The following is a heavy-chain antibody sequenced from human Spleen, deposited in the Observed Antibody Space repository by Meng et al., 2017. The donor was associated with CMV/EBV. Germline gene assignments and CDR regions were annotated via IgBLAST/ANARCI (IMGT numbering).Heavy chain of an antibody. CDR2: INHSGST. V-gene: IGHV4-34*01. J-gene: IGHJ4*02. CDR1: GGSFSGYY. Sequence: SETLSLTCAVYGGSFSGYYWSWIRQPPGKGLEWIGEINHSGSTNYNPSLKSRVTISVDTSKNQSSLKLSSVTAADTAVYYCSIRGGQRGYFDYWGQGTLVTVSS. CDR3: SIRGGQRGYFDY. D-gene: IGHD3-10*01.